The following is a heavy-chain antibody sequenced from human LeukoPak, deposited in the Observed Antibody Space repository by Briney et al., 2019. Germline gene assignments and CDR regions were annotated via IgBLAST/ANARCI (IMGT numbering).Heavy chain of an antibody. J-gene: IGHJ5*02. CDR2: IYYSGST. Sequence: PSETLSLTCTVSGGSISSSSYYWGWIRQPPGKGREWIGSIYYSGSTYYNPSLKSRVTISVDTSKNQFSLKLSSVTAADTAVYYCARDSRYDFWSGYSLGLDPWGQGTLVTVSS. D-gene: IGHD3-3*01. CDR1: GGSISSSSYY. V-gene: IGHV4-39*07. CDR3: ARDSRYDFWSGYSLGLDP.